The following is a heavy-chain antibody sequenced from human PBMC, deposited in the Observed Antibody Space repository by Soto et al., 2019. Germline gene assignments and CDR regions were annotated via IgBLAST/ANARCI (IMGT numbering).Heavy chain of an antibody. CDR2: INHSGST. D-gene: IGHD2-15*01. J-gene: IGHJ6*03. V-gene: IGHV4-34*01. Sequence: PSETLSLTCAVYGGSFSGYYWSWIRQPPGKGLEWIGEINHSGSTNYNPSLKSRVPISVDTSKNQFSLKLSSVTAADTAVYYCARRNIVVVVAATDYYMDVWGKGTTVTVSS. CDR3: ARRNIVVVVAATDYYMDV. CDR1: GGSFSGYY.